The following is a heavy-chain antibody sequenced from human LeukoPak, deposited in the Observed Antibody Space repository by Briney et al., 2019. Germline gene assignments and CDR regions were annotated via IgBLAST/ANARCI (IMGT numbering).Heavy chain of an antibody. V-gene: IGHV4-61*02. CDR1: HGSITSGNYH. CDR3: AVRVGGNAFDI. Sequence: SQTLSLTCTVSHGSITSGNYHWSWIRQPAGKGLEWIGRIYSSGSTNSNPSLKSRVTISRDTSKNQFSLDLISVTAADTAVYYCAVRVGGNAFDIWGQATMVTVSS. CDR2: IYSSGST. D-gene: IGHD1-26*01. J-gene: IGHJ3*02.